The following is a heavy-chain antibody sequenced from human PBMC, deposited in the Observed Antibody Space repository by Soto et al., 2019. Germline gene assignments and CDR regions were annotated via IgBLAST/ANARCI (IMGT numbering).Heavy chain of an antibody. D-gene: IGHD2-2*01. V-gene: IGHV4-39*01. CDR3: ARGVVVALYYYYGMDV. CDR1: GGSINNTNYS. Sequence: PSETLSLTCSVSGGSINNTNYSWVWIRQPPGKGLEWIGMIYYSGRTYYSESLKSRVTISVDPSKNQFSLKLSSVTAADTAVYYCARGVVVALYYYYGMDVWGQGTTVTVSS. J-gene: IGHJ6*02. CDR2: IYYSGRT.